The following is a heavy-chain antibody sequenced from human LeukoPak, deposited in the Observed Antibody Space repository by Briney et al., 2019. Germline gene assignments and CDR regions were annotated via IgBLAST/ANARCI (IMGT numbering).Heavy chain of an antibody. V-gene: IGHV1-8*01. D-gene: IGHD1-26*01. CDR3: ARGRVGATSHSNWFFDL. J-gene: IGHJ2*01. CDR2: MNPNSGNT. CDR1: GYTFTSYD. Sequence: GASVKVSCKFSGYTFTSYDINWVRQATGQGLEWMGWMNPNSGNTGYAQKFQGRVTMTSDTSITTAYTDLSSLTSEDTAVYYCARGRVGATSHSNWFFDLWGRGTPVTVSS.